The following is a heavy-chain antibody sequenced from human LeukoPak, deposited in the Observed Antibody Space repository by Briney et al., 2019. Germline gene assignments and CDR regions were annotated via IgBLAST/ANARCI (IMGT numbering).Heavy chain of an antibody. CDR3: ARHTVAGTPYFDY. D-gene: IGHD6-19*01. Sequence: SETLSLTCTVSGGSISNTAYYWGWIRQPPGKGLEWIGSLSYSGSPYYNPSLKSRVTISGDMSKNQFSLKLSSVTAADTAVYYCARHTVAGTPYFDYWGQGTLVTVSS. CDR2: LSYSGSP. CDR1: GGSISNTAYY. J-gene: IGHJ4*02. V-gene: IGHV4-39*01.